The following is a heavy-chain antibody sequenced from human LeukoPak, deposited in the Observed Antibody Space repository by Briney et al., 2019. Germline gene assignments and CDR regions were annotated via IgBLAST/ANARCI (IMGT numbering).Heavy chain of an antibody. CDR3: ARNRHGYFDY. CDR1: GGSFSGYY. J-gene: IGHJ4*02. Sequence: PSETLSLTCAVYGGSFSGYYWSWIRQHPGKGLEWIGYIYYSGSTYYNPSLKSRVTISVDTSKNQFSLKLSSVTAADTAVYYCARNRHGYFDYWGQGTLVTVSS. CDR2: IYYSGST. V-gene: IGHV4-31*11. D-gene: IGHD1-14*01.